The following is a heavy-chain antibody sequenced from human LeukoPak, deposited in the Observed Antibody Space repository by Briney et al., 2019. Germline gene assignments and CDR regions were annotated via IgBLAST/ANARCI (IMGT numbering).Heavy chain of an antibody. D-gene: IGHD3-22*01. CDR2: ISGSGGST. J-gene: IGHJ4*02. V-gene: IGHV3-23*01. CDR1: GFTFSSYA. CDR3: AKDLYYDSSGYISPFDY. Sequence: GGSLRLSCAASGFTFSSYAMSWVRQAPGKGLEWVSVISGSGGSTYYADSVKGRFTISRDNSKNTLYLQMNSLRAEDTAVYYCAKDLYYDSSGYISPFDYWGQGTLVTVSS.